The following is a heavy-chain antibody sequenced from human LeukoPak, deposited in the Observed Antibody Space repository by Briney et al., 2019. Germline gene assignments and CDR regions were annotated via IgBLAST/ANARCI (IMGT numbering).Heavy chain of an antibody. CDR3: VKPKTCSSTSCYDPFDC. V-gene: IGHV3-64D*06. D-gene: IGHD2-2*01. CDR2: ISSSGGST. J-gene: IGHJ4*02. Sequence: PGGSLRLSCSASGFTFSSYAMHWVRQAPGKGPEYVSVISSSGGSTYYADSVRARFTISRDNSKNTLYLQMSSLRAEDTAVYYCVKPKTCSSTSCYDPFDCWGQGTLVTASS. CDR1: GFTFSSYA.